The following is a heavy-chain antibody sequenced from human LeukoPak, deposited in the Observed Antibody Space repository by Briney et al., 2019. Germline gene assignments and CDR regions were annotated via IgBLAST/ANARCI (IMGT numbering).Heavy chain of an antibody. V-gene: IGHV3-23*01. Sequence: GGSLRLSCAASGFTFSSYAMSWVRQAPGKGLEWFSAISGSGGSTYYADSVKGRFTISRDNSKNTLYLQMNSLRAEDTAVYYCASAWQLARDYWGQGTLVTVSS. CDR2: ISGSGGST. CDR1: GFTFSSYA. D-gene: IGHD6-6*01. J-gene: IGHJ4*02. CDR3: ASAWQLARDY.